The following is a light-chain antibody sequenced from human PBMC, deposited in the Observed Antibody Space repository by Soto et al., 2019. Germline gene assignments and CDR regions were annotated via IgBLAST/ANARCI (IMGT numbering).Light chain of an antibody. V-gene: IGKV3-15*01. J-gene: IGKJ5*01. Sequence: EIVMTQSPATLSVSPGETGTLSCRASQSVSNNVAWYQQKPGQAPRLLILGASTRATGIPARFSGSGSGTEFTLSISSLQSEDFAVYYCKQYKEWPPFTFGQGTRLEIK. CDR2: GAS. CDR3: KQYKEWPPFT. CDR1: QSVSNN.